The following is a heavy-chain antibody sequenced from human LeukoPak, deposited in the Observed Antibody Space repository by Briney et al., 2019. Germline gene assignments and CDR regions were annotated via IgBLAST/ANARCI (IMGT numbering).Heavy chain of an antibody. Sequence: SVKVSCKASGGTFSSYAISWVRQAPGQGLEWMGGIIPIFGTANYAQKFQGRVTITADESTSTAYMELSSLRSEDTAVYYCARDLSPWSPRGGDCYSSWGQGTLVTVSS. CDR1: GGTFSSYA. D-gene: IGHD2-21*02. CDR3: ARDLSPWSPRGGDCYSS. J-gene: IGHJ4*02. V-gene: IGHV1-69*13. CDR2: IIPIFGTA.